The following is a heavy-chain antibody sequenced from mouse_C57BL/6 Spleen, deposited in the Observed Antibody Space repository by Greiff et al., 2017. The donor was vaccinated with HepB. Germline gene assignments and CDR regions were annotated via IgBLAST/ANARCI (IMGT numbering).Heavy chain of an antibody. D-gene: IGHD1-1*01. J-gene: IGHJ1*03. V-gene: IGHV1-85*01. CDR3: ARKDYYGPFWYFDV. Sequence: VMLVESGPELVKPGASVKLSCKASGYTFTSYDINWVKQRPGQGLEWIGWIYPRDGSTKYNEKFKGKATLTVDTSSSTAYMELHSLTSEDSAVYFCARKDYYGPFWYFDVWGTGTTVTVSS. CDR1: GYTFTSYD. CDR2: IYPRDGST.